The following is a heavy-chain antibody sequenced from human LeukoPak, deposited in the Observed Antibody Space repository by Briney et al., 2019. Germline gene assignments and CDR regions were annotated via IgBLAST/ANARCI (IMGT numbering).Heavy chain of an antibody. Sequence: GGSLRLSCAASGFTFSSYSMNWVRQAPGKGLEWVSSISSSSSYIYYADSVKGRFTISRDNAKNSLYLQMNSLRAEDTAVYYCARGGFYGGSEEAFDIWGQGTMVTVSS. J-gene: IGHJ3*02. D-gene: IGHD4-23*01. CDR3: ARGGFYGGSEEAFDI. CDR1: GFTFSSYS. V-gene: IGHV3-21*01. CDR2: ISSSSSYI.